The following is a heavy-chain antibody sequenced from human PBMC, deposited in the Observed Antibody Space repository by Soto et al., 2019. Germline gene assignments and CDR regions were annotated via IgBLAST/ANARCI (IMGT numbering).Heavy chain of an antibody. Sequence: PGGSLRLSCAASGFTVSTNYRTWVRQTPGKGLEWVSIIYSNGNTYYADSVKGRFTISRDNSKNTLYLQMSSLRVDDTAVYYCVVEDLGMEVWGQGTTVTVSS. CDR3: VVEDLGMEV. J-gene: IGHJ6*02. CDR2: IYSNGNT. V-gene: IGHV3-53*01. CDR1: GFTVSTNY. D-gene: IGHD2-15*01.